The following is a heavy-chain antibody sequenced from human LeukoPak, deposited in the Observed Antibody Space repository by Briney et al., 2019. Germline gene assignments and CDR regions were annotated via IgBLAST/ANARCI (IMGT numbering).Heavy chain of an antibody. CDR2: ISGSVVRT. CDR1: GFTFSSYA. Sequence: GGSLRLSCAASGFTFSSYAMSWVRQAPGKGLEWVSIISGSVVRTYYADSVKGRFTISRDNSKNTVYLQMNSLRAGDTAVYYCAKDSPYIGSFLMRGVFDHWGQGTLVTVSS. D-gene: IGHD1-26*01. J-gene: IGHJ4*02. CDR3: AKDSPYIGSFLMRGVFDH. V-gene: IGHV3-23*01.